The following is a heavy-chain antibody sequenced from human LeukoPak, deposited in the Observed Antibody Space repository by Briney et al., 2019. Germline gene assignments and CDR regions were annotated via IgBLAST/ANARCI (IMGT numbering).Heavy chain of an antibody. Sequence: GRSLRLSCAASGFSCSNYGMHWVRQAPGKGLEWVAMISYDGKSQHYGDSVKGRFTISRDNSKNTVYLQMNSLRPEDSAMYCCAKDLYGGGWYNYFDPWGQGTRVTVSS. V-gene: IGHV3-30*18. J-gene: IGHJ5*02. CDR1: GFSCSNYG. CDR3: AKDLYGGGWYNYFDP. D-gene: IGHD6-19*01. CDR2: ISYDGKSQ.